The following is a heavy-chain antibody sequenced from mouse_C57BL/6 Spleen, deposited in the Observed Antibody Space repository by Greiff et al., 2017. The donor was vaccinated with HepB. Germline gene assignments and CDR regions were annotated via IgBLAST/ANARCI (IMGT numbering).Heavy chain of an antibody. Sequence: VQLQQSGPELVKPGASVKISCKASGYTFTDYYMNWVKQSHGKSLEWIGDINPNNGGTSYNQKFKGKATLTVDKSSSTAYMELRSLTSEDSAVYYCERQRLHGGMDYWGQGTSVTVSS. CDR1: GYTFTDYY. V-gene: IGHV1-26*01. CDR2: INPNNGGT. CDR3: ERQRLHGGMDY. D-gene: IGHD2-2*01. J-gene: IGHJ4*01.